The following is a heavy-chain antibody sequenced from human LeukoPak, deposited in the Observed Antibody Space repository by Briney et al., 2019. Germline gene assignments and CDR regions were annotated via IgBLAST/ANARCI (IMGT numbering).Heavy chain of an antibody. Sequence: GRSLRLSCAASGFTFSSYAMHWVRQAPGKGLEWVAVISYDGSKYYADSVKGRFTISRDNSKNTLYLQMNSLRAEDTAVYYCARDGCSSTSCSYYFDCWGQGTLVTVSS. D-gene: IGHD2-2*01. CDR2: ISYDGSK. V-gene: IGHV3-30*01. J-gene: IGHJ4*02. CDR1: GFTFSSYA. CDR3: ARDGCSSTSCSYYFDC.